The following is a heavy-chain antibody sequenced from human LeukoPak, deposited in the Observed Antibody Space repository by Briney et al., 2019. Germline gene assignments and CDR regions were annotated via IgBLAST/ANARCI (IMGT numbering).Heavy chain of an antibody. J-gene: IGHJ6*02. CDR2: VSLNSGSI. V-gene: IGHV3-9*01. CDR3: AKGGQYYYYGMDV. CDR1: GFTFDDYA. Sequence: GGSLRLSCAASGFTFDDYAMHWVRQAPGKGLEWVSGVSLNSGSIGYADSVKGRFTISRDNAKNSLYLQMNSLRAEDTALYYCAKGGQYYYYGMDVWGQGTTVTVSS.